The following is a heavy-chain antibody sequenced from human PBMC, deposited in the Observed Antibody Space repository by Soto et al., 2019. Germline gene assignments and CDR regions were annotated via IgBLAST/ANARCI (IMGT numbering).Heavy chain of an antibody. J-gene: IGHJ4*02. CDR1: GFTFSSYG. CDR3: ARDPVPNTSYYFDY. Sequence: QVQLLESGGGVVQPGRSLRLSCAASGFTFSSYGMHWVRQAPGKGLEWVAVIWYDGNNKYYADSVKGRFTISRDNSKNTLYLQMNSLRAEDTAVYYCARDPVPNTSYYFDYGGKGTLVTVSS. CDR2: IWYDGNNK. V-gene: IGHV3-33*01. D-gene: IGHD2-2*01.